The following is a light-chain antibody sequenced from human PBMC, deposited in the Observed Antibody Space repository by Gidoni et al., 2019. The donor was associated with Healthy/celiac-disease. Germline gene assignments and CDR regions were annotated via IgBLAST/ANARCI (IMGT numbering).Light chain of an antibody. J-gene: IGKJ1*01. CDR2: WAS. CDR1: QSVLYSSNNKTY. CDR3: QQYYSTPWT. V-gene: IGKV4-1*01. Sequence: DIVMTQSPDSLAVSLGERATINCKSSQSVLYSSNNKTYLAWYQQKPGQPPKLRIYWASTRESGVPDRFSGSGSGTDFTLTISSLQAEDVAVYYCQQYYSTPWTFGQGTKVEIK.